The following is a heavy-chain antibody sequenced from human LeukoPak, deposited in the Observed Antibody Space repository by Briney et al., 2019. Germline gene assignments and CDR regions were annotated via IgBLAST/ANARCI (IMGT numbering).Heavy chain of an antibody. D-gene: IGHD3-3*01. J-gene: IGHJ5*02. CDR3: ARDYDFWSGYYRSKNWFDP. V-gene: IGHV1-69*13. CDR2: IIPIFGTA. CDR1: GGTFSSYA. Sequence: GASVKVSCKASGGTFSSYAISWVRQAPGQGLEWMGGIIPIFGTANYAQKFQGRVTITADESTSTACMELSSLRSEDTAVYYCARDYDFWSGYYRSKNWFDPWGQGTLVTVSS.